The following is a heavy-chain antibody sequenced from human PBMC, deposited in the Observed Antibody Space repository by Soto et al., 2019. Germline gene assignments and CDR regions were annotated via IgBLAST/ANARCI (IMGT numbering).Heavy chain of an antibody. J-gene: IGHJ6*02. V-gene: IGHV1-3*01. CDR2: INGATGQT. Sequence: ASVKVSCKASGYTFSTYSMHWVRQAPGHSLEWMGWINGATGQTRSSQRFQDRVTITRDTSASTAYMELSGLRSGDTAVYYCARGKGMNGNYYYYWMDVWGQGTTVTVSS. CDR1: GYTFSTYS. D-gene: IGHD1-1*01. CDR3: ARGKGMNGNYYYYWMDV.